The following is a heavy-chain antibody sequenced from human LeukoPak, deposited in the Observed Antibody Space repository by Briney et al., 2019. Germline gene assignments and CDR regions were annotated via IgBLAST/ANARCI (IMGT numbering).Heavy chain of an antibody. CDR3: ARLDILTGYCFDY. CDR1: GGSISSYY. J-gene: IGHJ4*02. V-gene: IGHV4-59*08. D-gene: IGHD3-9*01. CDR2: IYSSGST. Sequence: PSETLSLTWNVSGGSISSYYWSWIRQPPGKGLEWIGYIYSSGSTNYNPSLKSRVTLSVDTSKNQFSLKLSSVTAADTAVYYCARLDILTGYCFDYWGQGTLVTVSS.